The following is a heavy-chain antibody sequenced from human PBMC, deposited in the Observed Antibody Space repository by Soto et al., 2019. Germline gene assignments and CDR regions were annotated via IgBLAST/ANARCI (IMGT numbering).Heavy chain of an antibody. Sequence: ASVKVSCKASGYTFTSYYMHWVRQAPGQGLEWMGIINPSGGSTSYAQKFQGRVTLTRDTSASTAYMDLSSLASEDAAIYYCARAISGYVTWGQGTLVTVSS. CDR1: GYTFTSYY. CDR2: INPSGGST. CDR3: ARAISGYVT. V-gene: IGHV1-46*01. J-gene: IGHJ5*02. D-gene: IGHD5-12*01.